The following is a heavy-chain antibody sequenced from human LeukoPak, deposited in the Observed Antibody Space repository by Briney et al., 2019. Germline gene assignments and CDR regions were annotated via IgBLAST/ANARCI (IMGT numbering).Heavy chain of an antibody. CDR2: IIPMFGTE. CDR1: GGTFSSYA. V-gene: IGHV1-69*13. CDR3: ARARGDIVGAFDI. J-gene: IGHJ3*02. D-gene: IGHD2-15*01. Sequence: GASVKVSCKASGGTFSSYAISWVRQAPGQGLEWMGGIIPMFGTENYAQKFQGRVTITADESTSTAYMELSSLRSEDTAVYYCARARGDIVGAFDIWGQGTMVTVSS.